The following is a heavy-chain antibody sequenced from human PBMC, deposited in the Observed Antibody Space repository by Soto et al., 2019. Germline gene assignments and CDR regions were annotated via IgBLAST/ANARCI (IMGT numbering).Heavy chain of an antibody. CDR1: GFSFSTYA. J-gene: IGHJ4*02. D-gene: IGHD2-2*01. CDR3: AKDSAYSSTCDGLWDY. V-gene: IGHV3-23*01. Sequence: PGGSLRLSCAASGFSFSTYAMSWVRQAPGKGLEWVSTISGGGESTYYADSVKGRFTISRDNSKNTLHLQMNSLRVEDTALYYCAKDSAYSSTCDGLWDYWGQGTLVTVSS. CDR2: ISGGGEST.